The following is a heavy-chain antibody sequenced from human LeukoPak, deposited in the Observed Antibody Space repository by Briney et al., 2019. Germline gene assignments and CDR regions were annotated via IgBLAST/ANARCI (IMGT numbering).Heavy chain of an antibody. Sequence: TSVKVSCKASGFTFTSSAMQWVRQARGQRLEWIGWIVVGSGHTNYARKFQERVTITGDMSTGTAYMELSSLRSEDTAVYYCAADLAVRGDYFDYWGQGTLVTVSS. CDR1: GFTFTSSA. V-gene: IGHV1-58*02. CDR2: IVVGSGHT. D-gene: IGHD6-6*01. CDR3: AADLAVRGDYFDY. J-gene: IGHJ4*02.